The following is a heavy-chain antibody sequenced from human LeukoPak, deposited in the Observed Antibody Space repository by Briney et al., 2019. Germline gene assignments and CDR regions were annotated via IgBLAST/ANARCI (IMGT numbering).Heavy chain of an antibody. V-gene: IGHV4-61*08. J-gene: IGHJ5*02. CDR1: GGSVSSSGYS. CDR2: TYYSGRT. D-gene: IGHD2/OR15-2a*01. Sequence: RPSETLSLTCTVSGGSVSSSGYSWNWIRQPPGKTLEWIGYTYYSGRTNYNPSLKSRVTISLDTSKYQFSLRLTSVTAADTAVYYCALRRLTSAQIIEDNWFDPWGQGTLVTVSS. CDR3: ALRRLTSAQIIEDNWFDP.